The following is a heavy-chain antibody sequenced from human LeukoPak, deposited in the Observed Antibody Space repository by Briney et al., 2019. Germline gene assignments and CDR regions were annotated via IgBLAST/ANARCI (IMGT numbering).Heavy chain of an antibody. CDR2: ISYDGSNK. CDR3: ARGNYDSSGYYLGAFDI. Sequence: GGSLRLSCATSGFTFSSYAMHWVRQAPGKGLEWVAVISYDGSNKYYADSVKGRFTISRDNSKNTLYLQMNSLRAEDTAVYYCARGNYDSSGYYLGAFDIWGQGTMVTVSS. J-gene: IGHJ3*02. D-gene: IGHD3-22*01. V-gene: IGHV3-30*04. CDR1: GFTFSSYA.